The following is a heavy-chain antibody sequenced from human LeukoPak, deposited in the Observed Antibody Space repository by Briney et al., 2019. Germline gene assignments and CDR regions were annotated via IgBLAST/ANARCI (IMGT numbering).Heavy chain of an antibody. D-gene: IGHD3-22*01. CDR2: LTGGGGVT. Sequence: GGSLRLSCATSGFTFTSYGMAWVRQAPGKGPEWVSALTGGGGVTYYADSVKGRFTISRDNYKNTVYLQMTNLRAEATALYHCAKVRFPDSSGYYWGRGTLVTVSS. V-gene: IGHV3-23*01. J-gene: IGHJ4*02. CDR3: AKVRFPDSSGYY. CDR1: GFTFTSYG.